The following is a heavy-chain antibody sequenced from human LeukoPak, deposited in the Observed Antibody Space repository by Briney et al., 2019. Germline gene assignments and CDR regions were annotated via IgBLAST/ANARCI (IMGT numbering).Heavy chain of an antibody. J-gene: IGHJ4*02. Sequence: SGGSLRLSCAASGFTVSSNEMSWVRQAPGKGLEWVSSISSSSSYIYYADSVKGRFTISRDNAKNSLYLQMNSLRAEDTAVYYCARGITPYFDWLPKWDYWGQGTLVTVSS. CDR1: GFTVSSNE. CDR2: ISSSSSYI. CDR3: ARGITPYFDWLPKWDY. V-gene: IGHV3-21*01. D-gene: IGHD3-9*01.